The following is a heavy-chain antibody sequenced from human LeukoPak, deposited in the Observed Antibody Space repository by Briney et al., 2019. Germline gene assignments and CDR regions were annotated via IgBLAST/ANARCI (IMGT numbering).Heavy chain of an antibody. CDR1: GASISSSSYY. CDR3: AREGDGLVDY. D-gene: IGHD3-16*01. CDR2: IYYSGST. J-gene: IGHJ4*02. V-gene: IGHV4-39*07. Sequence: TSETLSLTCTVSGASISSSSYYWGWLRQPPGKGLEWIGSIYYSGSTYYNPSLKSRVTISVDTSKNQFSLKLSSVTAADTAVYYCAREGDGLVDYWGQGTLVTVSS.